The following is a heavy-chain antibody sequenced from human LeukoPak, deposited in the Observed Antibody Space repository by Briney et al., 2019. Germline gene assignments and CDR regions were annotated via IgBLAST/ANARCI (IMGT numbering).Heavy chain of an antibody. V-gene: IGHV3-23*01. D-gene: IGHD3-9*01. CDR1: GFTFSSYA. J-gene: IGHJ4*02. CDR2: IGASGGST. Sequence: GGSLRLSCATSGFTFSSYAMSWVRQAPGKGLEWVSGIGASGGSTYYADSVKGRFTISRDNSKNTLYLQMNSLRTEDTAVYYCAKAEGYDILTGLDYWGQGTLVSVSS. CDR3: AKAEGYDILTGLDY.